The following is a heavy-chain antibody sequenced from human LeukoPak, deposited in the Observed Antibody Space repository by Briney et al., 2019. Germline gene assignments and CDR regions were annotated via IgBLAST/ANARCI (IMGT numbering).Heavy chain of an antibody. CDR1: GYTFTVHY. CDR2: IKPDSGAT. D-gene: IGHD4/OR15-4a*01. Sequence: ASVKVSCKASGYTFTVHYLHWLRQALGQGLEWMGWIKPDSGATNFAQNFQGRVTMTSDTSINTAYMELSSLTSGDTAMYYCARDHDYGPDYWGQGTLVTVSA. V-gene: IGHV1-2*02. CDR3: ARDHDYGPDY. J-gene: IGHJ4*02.